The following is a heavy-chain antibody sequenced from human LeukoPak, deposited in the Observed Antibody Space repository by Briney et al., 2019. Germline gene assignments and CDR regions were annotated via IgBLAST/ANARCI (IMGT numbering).Heavy chain of an antibody. V-gene: IGHV3-53*04. J-gene: IGHJ3*01. Sequence: PGGSLRLSCAASGISVSNDYMSWVRQAPGKGLEWVSAIHADGYTRDAASVKGRFSISRHNSKNTVYLQMDNLRPEDTAAYYCARDRRGEKDFDVWGPGTMVTVSS. CDR2: IHADGYT. CDR3: ARDRRGEKDFDV. CDR1: GISVSNDY.